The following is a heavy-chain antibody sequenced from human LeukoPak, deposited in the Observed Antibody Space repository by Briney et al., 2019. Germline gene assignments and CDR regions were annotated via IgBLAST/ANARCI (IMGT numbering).Heavy chain of an antibody. V-gene: IGHV3-7*01. CDR3: ARDRSYYGY. CDR2: IKQDGSEK. CDR1: GFTFSGYW. D-gene: IGHD1-26*01. J-gene: IGHJ4*02. Sequence: QPGGSLRLSCAASGFTFSGYWMSWVRQAPGKGLEWVANIKQDGSEKYYVDSVKGRFTISRDNAKNSLYLQMNSLRAEDTAVYYCARDRSYYGYWGQGTLVTVSS.